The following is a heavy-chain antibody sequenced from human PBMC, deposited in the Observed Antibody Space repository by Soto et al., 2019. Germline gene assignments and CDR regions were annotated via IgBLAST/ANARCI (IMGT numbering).Heavy chain of an antibody. D-gene: IGHD2-15*01. CDR2: FSDSGGPI. Sequence: PGGSLRLSCVASGFTFGSSEMNWIRQAPGKGLEWVSLFSDSGGPIYYADSVNGRFTISRDDDKHSLILQMYSLRADDTGIYYWARCGSRRGVPGAIRRPYIFDMDVWGQGNTVNVSS. V-gene: IGHV3-48*03. CDR3: ARCGSRRGVPGAIRRPYIFDMDV. J-gene: IGHJ6*02. CDR1: GFTFGSSE.